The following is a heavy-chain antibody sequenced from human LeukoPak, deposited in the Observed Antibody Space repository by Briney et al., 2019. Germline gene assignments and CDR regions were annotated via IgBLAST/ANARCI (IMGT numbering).Heavy chain of an antibody. Sequence: GASVKVSCKASGYTFTSYGISWVRQAPGQGLEWMGLINPSGSSTLYAQKFQGRVTMTRDMSTTTDYMELSSLRSEDTAVYYCARSRTYCGGDCSGDNDYWGQGTLVTVSS. D-gene: IGHD2-21*02. V-gene: IGHV1-46*01. CDR1: GYTFTSYG. J-gene: IGHJ4*02. CDR2: INPSGSST. CDR3: ARSRTYCGGDCSGDNDY.